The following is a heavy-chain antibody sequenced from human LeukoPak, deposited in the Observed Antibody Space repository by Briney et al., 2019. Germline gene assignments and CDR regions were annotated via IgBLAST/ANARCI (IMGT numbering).Heavy chain of an antibody. CDR2: INPNSGGT. CDR3: ARDLLTGASGSYNWFDP. V-gene: IGHV1-2*02. D-gene: IGHD1-26*01. Sequence: ASVTVSCKASGYTFTGYYMHWVRQAPGQGLEWMGWINPNSGGTNYAQKFQGRVTMTRDTSISTAYMELSRLRSDDTAVYYCARDLLTGASGSYNWFDPWGQGTLVTVSS. CDR1: GYTFTGYY. J-gene: IGHJ5*02.